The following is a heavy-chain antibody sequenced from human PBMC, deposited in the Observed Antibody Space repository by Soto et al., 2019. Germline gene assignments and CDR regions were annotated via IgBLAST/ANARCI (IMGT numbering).Heavy chain of an antibody. V-gene: IGHV3-30-3*01. Sequence: GGSLRLSCAASGFTFSSYAMHWVRQAPGKGLEWVAVISYDGSNKYYADSVKGRFTISRDNSKNTLYLQMNSLRAEDTAVYYCARDLGWLQYIDYWGQGTLVTVSS. CDR3: ARDLGWLQYIDY. J-gene: IGHJ4*02. CDR1: GFTFSSYA. D-gene: IGHD5-12*01. CDR2: ISYDGSNK.